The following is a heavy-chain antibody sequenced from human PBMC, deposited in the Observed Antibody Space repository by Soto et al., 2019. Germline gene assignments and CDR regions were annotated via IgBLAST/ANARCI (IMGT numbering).Heavy chain of an antibody. J-gene: IGHJ6*02. Sequence: SETMSLTCTVSGGSISSYYRTWIRQPPGKGLEWIGYTYYSGSTYYDPSLKSRVTISGDTSKNQFSLRLNSVTSADTAVYYCARRTVTTLYYCSMDVWGQGTTVTVSS. D-gene: IGHD4-17*01. CDR1: GGSISSYY. V-gene: IGHV4-59*01. CDR2: TYYSGST. CDR3: ARRTVTTLYYCSMDV.